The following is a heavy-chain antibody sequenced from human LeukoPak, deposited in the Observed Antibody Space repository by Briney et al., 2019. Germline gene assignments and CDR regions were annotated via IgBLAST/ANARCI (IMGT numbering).Heavy chain of an antibody. J-gene: IGHJ4*02. Sequence: GESLKISCKGSGYSFTSYWTGWVRQMPGKGLEWMGIIYPGDSDTRYSPSFQGQVTFSADKSISTAYLQWSSLKATDTAMYYCARSITMVRGVIIGFDYWGQGTLVAVSS. CDR1: GYSFTSYW. CDR3: ARSITMVRGVIIGFDY. V-gene: IGHV5-51*01. CDR2: IYPGDSDT. D-gene: IGHD3-10*01.